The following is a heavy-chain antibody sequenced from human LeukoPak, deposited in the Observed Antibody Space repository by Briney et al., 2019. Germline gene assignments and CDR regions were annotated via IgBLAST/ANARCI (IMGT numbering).Heavy chain of an antibody. CDR2: IIPIFGTA. D-gene: IGHD6-19*01. V-gene: IGHV1-69*01. J-gene: IGHJ4*02. Sequence: SVKVSCKASGGTFSSYAISWVRQAPGQGLEWMGGIIPIFGTANYAQKFQGRVTITADESTSTVYMELSSLRSEDTAVYYCARDTNPSYSGWYNLPDYWGQGTLVTVSS. CDR1: GGTFSSYA. CDR3: ARDTNPSYSGWYNLPDY.